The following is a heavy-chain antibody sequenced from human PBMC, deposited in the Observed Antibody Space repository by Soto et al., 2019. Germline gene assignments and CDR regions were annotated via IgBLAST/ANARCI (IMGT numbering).Heavy chain of an antibody. CDR1: GFTFNTYN. J-gene: IGHJ4*02. CDR2: ISSSSNYI. Sequence: PGGSLRLSCEASGFTFNTYNMNWVRQAPGKGLEWVSSISSSSNYIYYTDSVKGRFTISRDNAKNSLYLQMNSLRAEDTAVYYCARDSKMVRGVNGIDYWGQGTLVTVSS. CDR3: ARDSKMVRGVNGIDY. V-gene: IGHV3-21*01. D-gene: IGHD3-10*01.